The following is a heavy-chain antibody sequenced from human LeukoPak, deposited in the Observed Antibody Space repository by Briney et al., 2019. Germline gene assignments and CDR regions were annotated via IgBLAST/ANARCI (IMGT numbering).Heavy chain of an antibody. J-gene: IGHJ4*02. V-gene: IGHV4-59*08. CDR3: ARHKYTAVAFEF. Sequence: SETLSLTCAVSGGSISDYHWSWIRQPPGKGLEWIGYIYYDGSTNHSPSLKSRVTISLDTSKNQFSLRLSSVTAADTAVYYCARHKYTAVAFEFWGQGTLVTVSS. CDR2: IYYDGST. CDR1: GGSISDYH. D-gene: IGHD4-23*01.